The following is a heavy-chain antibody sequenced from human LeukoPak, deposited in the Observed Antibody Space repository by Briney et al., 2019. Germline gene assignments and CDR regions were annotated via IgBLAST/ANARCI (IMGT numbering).Heavy chain of an antibody. V-gene: IGHV3-23*01. CDR2: ISGSGGST. Sequence: QPGGSLRLSCAASGFTFSSYAMSWVRQAPGKGLEWVSAISGSGGSTYYADSVKGRFTISRDNSKNTLYLQMNSLKTEDTAVYYCATYRFYYDSSGFDYWGQGTLVTVSS. D-gene: IGHD3-22*01. J-gene: IGHJ4*02. CDR1: GFTFSSYA. CDR3: ATYRFYYDSSGFDY.